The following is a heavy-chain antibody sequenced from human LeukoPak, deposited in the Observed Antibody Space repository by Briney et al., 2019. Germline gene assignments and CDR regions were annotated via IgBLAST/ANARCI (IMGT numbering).Heavy chain of an antibody. CDR2: TYYRSKWYN. CDR3: ARELVVRAGDYFDN. V-gene: IGHV6-1*01. CDR1: GDLLSRKSAA. D-gene: IGHD2-2*01. Sequence: SQTLSLPCALSGDLLSRKSAAWIWISQSPSRGLEWLERTYYRSKWYNDYAVSVKSRITINPDTSKNQFSLQLNSVTPEDTAVYYCARELVVRAGDYFDNWGQGTLVTVSS. J-gene: IGHJ4*02.